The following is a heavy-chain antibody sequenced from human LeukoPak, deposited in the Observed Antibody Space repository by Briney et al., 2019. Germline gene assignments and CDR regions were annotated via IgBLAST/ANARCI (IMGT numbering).Heavy chain of an antibody. D-gene: IGHD3-9*01. Sequence: GGSLRLSCAASGFTFSNFAMHWVRQAPGQGLEWVAVISSEGSNTYYADSVNGRLTITRDNSENTVFLQMNSLRADDTAVYYCARVRTYYDILTGSIYYYYYMDVWGKGTTVTISS. CDR3: ARVRTYYDILTGSIYYYYYMDV. CDR1: GFTFSNFA. J-gene: IGHJ6*03. V-gene: IGHV3-30*04. CDR2: ISSEGSNT.